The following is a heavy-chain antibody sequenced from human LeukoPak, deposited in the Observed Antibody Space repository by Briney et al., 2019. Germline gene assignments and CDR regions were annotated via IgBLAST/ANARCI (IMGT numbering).Heavy chain of an antibody. CDR3: ARGAKVELLWWFDS. J-gene: IGHJ5*01. CDR1: GFTFSSYW. CDR2: INSDGSST. D-gene: IGHD1-7*01. V-gene: IGHV3-74*01. Sequence: PGGSLRLSCAASGFTFSSYWMHWVRQVPGKGVVWVSYINSDGSSTSYADSVKGRFTISRDNAKSTLYLQMNSLRAEDTAVYYCARGAKVELLWWFDSWGQGTLVTVSS.